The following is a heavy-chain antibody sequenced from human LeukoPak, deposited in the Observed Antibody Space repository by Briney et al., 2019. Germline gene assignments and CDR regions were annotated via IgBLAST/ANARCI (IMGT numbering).Heavy chain of an antibody. CDR2: ISGSGFST. CDR1: GFTLSCYS. Sequence: GGGLRLSCAASGFTLSCYSLSWGRPAPGGGLGGLSPISGSGFSTHYADSVKGRFTISRDNSKTTLFLQMNSLRAEDTALYYCAKDIEVAITGHYFDLWGRGTLVAVSS. V-gene: IGHV3-23*01. J-gene: IGHJ2*01. D-gene: IGHD3-22*01. CDR3: AKDIEVAITGHYFDL.